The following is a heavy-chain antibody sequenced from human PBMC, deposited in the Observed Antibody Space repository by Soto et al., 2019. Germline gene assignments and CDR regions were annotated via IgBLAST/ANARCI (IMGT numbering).Heavy chain of an antibody. Sequence: EVQLLESGGGLVQPGGSLRLSCAASGFTFSSYAMSWVRQAPGKGLEWVSVISGSGDSTYYADSVKGRFTISRDNSKNTLYLQMNSLRAEDTAVYYCARRTSGWYVDDWGQGTLVTVSS. J-gene: IGHJ4*02. V-gene: IGHV3-23*01. CDR2: ISGSGDST. CDR1: GFTFSSYA. D-gene: IGHD6-19*01. CDR3: ARRTSGWYVDD.